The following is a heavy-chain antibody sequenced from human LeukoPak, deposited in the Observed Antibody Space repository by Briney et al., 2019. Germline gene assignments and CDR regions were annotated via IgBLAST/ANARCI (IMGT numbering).Heavy chain of an antibody. CDR2: VVSGGAT. CDR3: AIVTSHPRYFDR. D-gene: IGHD3-9*01. J-gene: IGHJ4*02. CDR1: GDSIY. V-gene: IGHV4-59*01. Sequence: PSETLSLTCSVSGDSIYWSWVRQSPGKGLQWIGTVVSGGATSYSPSLASRVTMSLDKSKSHFSLKLSSVTAADTAIYYCAIVTSHPRYFDRWGQGTLVTVSS.